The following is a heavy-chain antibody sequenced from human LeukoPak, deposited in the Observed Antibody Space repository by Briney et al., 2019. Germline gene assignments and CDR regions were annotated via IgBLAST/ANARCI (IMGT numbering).Heavy chain of an antibody. V-gene: IGHV3-23*01. CDR3: AKDPEYYDFWSGSQDDY. CDR1: GFTFSSYA. J-gene: IGHJ4*02. CDR2: ISGSGGST. D-gene: IGHD3-3*01. Sequence: GGSLRLSCAASGFTFSSYAMSWVRQAPGKGLEWVSAISGSGGSTYYADSVKGRFTISRDNSKNTLYLQMNSLRAEDTAVYYCAKDPEYYDFWSGSQDDYWGQGTLVTVPS.